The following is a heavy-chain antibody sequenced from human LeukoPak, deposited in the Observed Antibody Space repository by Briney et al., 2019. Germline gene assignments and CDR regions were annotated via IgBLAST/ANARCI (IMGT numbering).Heavy chain of an antibody. Sequence: TGGSLRLSCAASGFTFSSSWMSWVRQAPGKGLEWVANIKSDGSETNYVDSVKGRFTVSRDSAKNSLYLQINSLRAEDTAVYYCARGYGGNHKWGQGTLVTVSS. J-gene: IGHJ4*02. V-gene: IGHV3-7*01. D-gene: IGHD1-14*01. CDR1: GFTFSSSW. CDR3: ARGYGGNHK. CDR2: IKSDGSET.